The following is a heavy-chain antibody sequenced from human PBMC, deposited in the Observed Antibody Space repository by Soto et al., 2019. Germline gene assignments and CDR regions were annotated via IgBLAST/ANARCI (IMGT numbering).Heavy chain of an antibody. D-gene: IGHD2-2*01. CDR1: GYTFTGYY. CDR2: INPNSGGT. V-gene: IGHV1-2*04. CDR3: ARGFFCSSTSCYNRFDP. Sequence: GASVKVSCTASGYTFTGYYMHWVRQAPGQGLEWMGWINPNSGGTNYAQKFQGWVTMTRDTSISTAYMELSRLRSDDTAVYYCARGFFCSSTSCYNRFDPWGQGTLVTVSS. J-gene: IGHJ5*02.